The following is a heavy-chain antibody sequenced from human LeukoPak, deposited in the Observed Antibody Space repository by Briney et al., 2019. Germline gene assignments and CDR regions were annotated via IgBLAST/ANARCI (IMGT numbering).Heavy chain of an antibody. CDR3: ARSRDYDFWSYTVVTQSYYYYMDV. J-gene: IGHJ6*03. D-gene: IGHD3-3*01. Sequence: SVKVSCKASGGTFSSYAISWVRQAPGQGLEWMGGIIPIFGTANYAQKFQGRVTITADESTSTAYMELSSLRSEDTAVYYCARSRDYDFWSYTVVTQSYYYYMDVWGKGTTVTVSS. V-gene: IGHV1-69*13. CDR2: IIPIFGTA. CDR1: GGTFSSYA.